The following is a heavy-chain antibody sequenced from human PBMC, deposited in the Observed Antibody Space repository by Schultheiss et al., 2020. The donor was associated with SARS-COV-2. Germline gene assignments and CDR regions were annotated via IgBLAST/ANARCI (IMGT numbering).Heavy chain of an antibody. CDR3: AREDPATGTFDI. CDR2: VFTGGDT. Sequence: GGSLRLSCAASGFTFSSYGMNWVRQAPGKGLEWVSVVFTGGDTYYSDSVKGRFTISRDNSENTLYLQMNSLRAEDTAVYYCAREDPATGTFDIWGQGTMVTVSS. V-gene: IGHV3-53*01. D-gene: IGHD6-13*01. CDR1: GFTFSSYG. J-gene: IGHJ3*02.